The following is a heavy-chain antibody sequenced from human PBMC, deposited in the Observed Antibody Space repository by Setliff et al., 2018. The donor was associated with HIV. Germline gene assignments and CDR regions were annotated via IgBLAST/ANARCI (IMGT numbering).Heavy chain of an antibody. CDR1: GGTFSSYA. V-gene: IGHV1-69*05. CDR2: IIPIFGTA. D-gene: IGHD6-13*01. CDR3: ARGRGGAESYSSSWYYFDY. Sequence: SVKVSCKASGGTFSSYAISWVRQAPGQGLEWMGGIIPIFGTANYAQKFQGRVTITTDESTSTAYMELSSLRSEDTAVYYCARGRGGAESYSSSWYYFDYWGQGTLVTVSS. J-gene: IGHJ4*02.